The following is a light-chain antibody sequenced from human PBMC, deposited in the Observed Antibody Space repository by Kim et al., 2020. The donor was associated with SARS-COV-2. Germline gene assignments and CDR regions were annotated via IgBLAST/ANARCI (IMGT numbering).Light chain of an antibody. Sequence: PGERATLPGRASQSVSSNLAWYQQKPGQAPRLLIYGASTRATGIPARFSGSGSGTEFTLTISSLQSEDFAVYYCQQYNNWPRRAYTFGQGTKLEI. J-gene: IGKJ2*01. CDR2: GAS. V-gene: IGKV3-15*01. CDR3: QQYNNWPRRAYT. CDR1: QSVSSN.